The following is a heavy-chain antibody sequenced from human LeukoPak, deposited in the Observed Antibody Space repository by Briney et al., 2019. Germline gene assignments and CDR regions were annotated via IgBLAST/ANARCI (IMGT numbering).Heavy chain of an antibody. Sequence: GGSLRLSCAASGFTFSSYTLNWVRQAPGKGLEWVSTITGNGGSTYYADSVKGRFTISRDNPKNTLCLQMNSLRAEDTAVYYCARRGYTDSWRHSPFDYWGQGTLVTVSS. CDR1: GFTFSSYT. D-gene: IGHD6-13*01. J-gene: IGHJ4*02. CDR2: ITGNGGST. V-gene: IGHV3-23*01. CDR3: ARRGYTDSWRHSPFDY.